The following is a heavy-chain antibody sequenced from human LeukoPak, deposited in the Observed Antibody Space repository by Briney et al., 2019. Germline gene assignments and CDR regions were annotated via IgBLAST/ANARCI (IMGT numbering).Heavy chain of an antibody. J-gene: IGHJ4*02. Sequence: GEPLKISCKGSGSSFTSYWIGWVRQLPGKGLECMGIIYPGDSDTRYSPSFQGQVTISADKSISTAYLQWSSLKASDTAMYYCARRFARGTYYFDYWGQGTLVTVSS. D-gene: IGHD3-10*01. CDR2: IYPGDSDT. V-gene: IGHV5-51*01. CDR3: ARRFARGTYYFDY. CDR1: GSSFTSYW.